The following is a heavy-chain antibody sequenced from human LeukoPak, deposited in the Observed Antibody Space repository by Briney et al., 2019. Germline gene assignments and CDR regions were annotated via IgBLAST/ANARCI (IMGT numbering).Heavy chain of an antibody. J-gene: IGHJ6*04. CDR3: ARGITKGNYYFGMDV. Sequence: YSVTLSCNASGGTFSSYAISWVRQPPGQGLEWMGGLLTFLGTANFAQKCQGRVTITADKSTGTAYMERSSLRAEDTAVYYCARGITKGNYYFGMDVWGKGAAVT. D-gene: IGHD1-20*01. CDR1: GGTFSSYA. V-gene: IGHV1-69*06. CDR2: LLTFLGTA.